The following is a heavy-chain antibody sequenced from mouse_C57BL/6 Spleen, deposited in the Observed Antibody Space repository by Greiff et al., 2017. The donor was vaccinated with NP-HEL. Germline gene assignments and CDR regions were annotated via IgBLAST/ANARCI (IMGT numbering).Heavy chain of an antibody. V-gene: IGHV1-19*01. CDR3: ARYYYGSSYGFAY. J-gene: IGHJ3*01. D-gene: IGHD1-1*01. Sequence: EVQLQQSGPVLVKPGASVKMSCKASGYTFTDYYMNWVKQSLGKSLEWIGVINPYNGGTSYNQKFKGKATLTVDKSSSTAYMELNSLTSEDSAVYYCARYYYGSSYGFAYWGQGTLVTVSA. CDR1: GYTFTDYY. CDR2: INPYNGGT.